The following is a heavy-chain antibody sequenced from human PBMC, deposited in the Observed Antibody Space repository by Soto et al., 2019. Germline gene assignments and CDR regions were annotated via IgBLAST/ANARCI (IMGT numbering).Heavy chain of an antibody. D-gene: IGHD3-10*01. CDR2: ISAYNGNT. CDR3: ARGYYGSGSYSPYGMDV. Sequence: QVQLVQSGAEVKKPGASVKVSCKASGYTFTSYGISWVRQAPGQGLEWMGWISAYNGNTNYAQKLQGRVTMTTDTSTSTAYRELRSLRSDDTAVYYCARGYYGSGSYSPYGMDVWGQGTTVTVSS. V-gene: IGHV1-18*01. CDR1: GYTFTSYG. J-gene: IGHJ6*02.